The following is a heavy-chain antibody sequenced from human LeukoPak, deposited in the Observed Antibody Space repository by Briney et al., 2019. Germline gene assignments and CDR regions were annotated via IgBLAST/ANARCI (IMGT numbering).Heavy chain of an antibody. CDR2: ISSSSGLI. CDR1: GFTFSSYG. CDR3: VRNWYYAFDY. V-gene: IGHV3-48*02. Sequence: AGGSLRLSCAASGFTFSSYGMNWVRQAPGKGLEWVSYISSSSGLIQYVDSVKGRFTISRDNAKNSLYLQMNSLRDEDTAVYFCVRNWYYAFDYWGQGILVTVSS. D-gene: IGHD3-3*01. J-gene: IGHJ4*02.